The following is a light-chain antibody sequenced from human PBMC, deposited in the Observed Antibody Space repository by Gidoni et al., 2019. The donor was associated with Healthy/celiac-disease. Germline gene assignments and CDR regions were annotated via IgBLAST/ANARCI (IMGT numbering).Light chain of an antibody. CDR1: QSVSSN. CDR3: QQYKNWPSFT. Sequence: EIVMPPSPATLSVSPGERATLSCRASQSVSSNLAWYQQKPGQAPRLLIYGASTRATGIPARFSGSGSGTEFTLTISSLQSEDFAVYYCQQYKNWPSFTFGPGTKVDIK. J-gene: IGKJ3*01. CDR2: GAS. V-gene: IGKV3-15*01.